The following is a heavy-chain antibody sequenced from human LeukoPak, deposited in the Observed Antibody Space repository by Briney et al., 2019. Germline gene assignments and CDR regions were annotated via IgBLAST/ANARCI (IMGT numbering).Heavy chain of an antibody. V-gene: IGHV4-59*01. CDR1: GGSISSYY. CDR2: IYYSGST. J-gene: IGHJ4*02. Sequence: SETLSLTCTVSGGSISSYYWNWIRQPPGKGLEWIGYIYYSGSTNCNPSLKSRVTISVDTSKNQFSLKLSSVTAADTAVYYCATGSGDFDYWGQGTLVTVSS. D-gene: IGHD6-19*01. CDR3: ATGSGDFDY.